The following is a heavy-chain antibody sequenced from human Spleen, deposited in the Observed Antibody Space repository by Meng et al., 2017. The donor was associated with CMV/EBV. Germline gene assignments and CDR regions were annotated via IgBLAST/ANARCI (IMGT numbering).Heavy chain of an antibody. CDR1: GGSFSGYY. CDR3: ARIPRGVLRYPYYYYGMDV. J-gene: IGHJ6*02. D-gene: IGHD3-9*01. V-gene: IGHV4-34*01. CDR2: INHSGST. Sequence: GSLRLSCAVYGGSFSGYYWSWIRQPPGKGLEWIGEINHSGSTNYNPSLKSRVTISVDTSKNQFSLKLSSVTAADTAVYYCARIPRGVLRYPYYYYGMDVWGQGTTVTVSS.